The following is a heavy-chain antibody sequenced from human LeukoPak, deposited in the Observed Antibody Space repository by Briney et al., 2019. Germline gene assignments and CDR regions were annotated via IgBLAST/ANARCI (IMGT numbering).Heavy chain of an antibody. Sequence: GGSLRLSCAASGFTFSSYWMHWVRQAPGKGLVWVSRINSDGSSTSYADSVKGRFTISRDNAKNTLYLQMNSLRAEDTAVYYCAKDPTKRCSGGTCESFDYWGQGTLVTVSS. CDR2: INSDGSST. J-gene: IGHJ4*02. CDR3: AKDPTKRCSGGTCESFDY. D-gene: IGHD2-15*01. V-gene: IGHV3-74*01. CDR1: GFTFSSYW.